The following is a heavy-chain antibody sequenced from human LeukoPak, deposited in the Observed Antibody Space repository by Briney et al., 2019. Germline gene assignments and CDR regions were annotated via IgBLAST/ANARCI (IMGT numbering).Heavy chain of an antibody. CDR3: ARLGLREIDY. CDR2: IYYSGST. Sequence: PGGSLRLSCAASGFTFTNYAMSWVRQPPGKGLEWIGSIYYSGSTYYNPSLKSRVTISVDTSKNQFSLKLSSVTAADTAVYYCARLGLREIDYWGQGTLVTVSS. J-gene: IGHJ4*02. V-gene: IGHV4-39*01. CDR1: GFTFTNYA. D-gene: IGHD4-17*01.